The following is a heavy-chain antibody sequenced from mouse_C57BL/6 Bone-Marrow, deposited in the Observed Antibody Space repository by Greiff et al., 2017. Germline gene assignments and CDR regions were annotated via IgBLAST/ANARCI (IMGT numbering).Heavy chain of an antibody. CDR3: ARRGLCPTRRVFAY. J-gene: IGHJ3*01. D-gene: IGHD3-1*01. CDR2: ISSGGSYT. V-gene: IGHV5-6*01. Sequence: EVQVVESGGDLVKPGGSLKLSCAASGFTFSSYGMSWVRQTPDKRLEWVATISSGGSYTYYPDSVKGRFTISRDNAKNTLYLQMSSLKSEDTAMYYCARRGLCPTRRVFAYWGQGTLVTVSA. CDR1: GFTFSSYG.